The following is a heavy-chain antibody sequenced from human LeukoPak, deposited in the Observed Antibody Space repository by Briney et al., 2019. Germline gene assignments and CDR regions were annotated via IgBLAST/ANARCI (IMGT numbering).Heavy chain of an antibody. CDR2: IYYSGST. CDR3: ARSSGSYLIDY. CDR1: GLSISSGRF. Sequence: PSEALSLTCSVSGLSISSGRFWVWIRQPPGKGLEWIGYIYYSGSTNYNPSLKSRVTISVDTSKNQFPLKLSSVTAADTAVYYCARSSGSYLIDYWGQGTLVTVSS. J-gene: IGHJ4*02. D-gene: IGHD1-26*01. V-gene: IGHV4-61*01.